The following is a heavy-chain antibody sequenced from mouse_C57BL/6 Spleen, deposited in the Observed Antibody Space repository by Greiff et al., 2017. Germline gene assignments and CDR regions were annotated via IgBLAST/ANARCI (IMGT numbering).Heavy chain of an antibody. V-gene: IGHV1-69*01. CDR3: ASAGYFDV. CDR1: GYTFTSYW. J-gene: IGHJ1*03. Sequence: QVQLQQPGAELVMPGASVKLSCKASGYTFTSYWMHWVKQRPGQGLEWIGEIDPSDSYTNYNQNVKGKCTLTVYKSSSTAYMQLSNLTTEDSAVYYCASAGYFDVWGTGTTVTVSS. CDR2: IDPSDSYT.